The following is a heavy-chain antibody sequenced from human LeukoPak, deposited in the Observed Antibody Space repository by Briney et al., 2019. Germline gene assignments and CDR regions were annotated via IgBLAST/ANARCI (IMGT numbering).Heavy chain of an antibody. CDR2: ISWNSGSI. V-gene: IGHV3-9*01. CDR3: ARVSESGNSDY. J-gene: IGHJ4*02. D-gene: IGHD4-23*01. Sequence: GGSLRLSCVVSGFTFDDYAMHWVRQAPGKGLEWVSGISWNSGSIGYADSVKGRFTISRDTSNNMLYLQMNSLRAEDTAVYYCARVSESGNSDYWGQGTLVTVSS. CDR1: GFTFDDYA.